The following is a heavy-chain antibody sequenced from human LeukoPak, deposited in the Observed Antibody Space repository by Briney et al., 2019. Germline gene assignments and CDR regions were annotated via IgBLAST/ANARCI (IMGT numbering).Heavy chain of an antibody. CDR3: ARSRYYYDSSGYRIGY. D-gene: IGHD3-22*01. J-gene: IGHJ4*02. CDR1: GGSISNYY. CDR2: IYYSGST. V-gene: IGHV4-59*01. Sequence: SETLSLTCTVSGGSISNYYWSWIRQSPGKGLEWIGYIYYSGSTNYNPSLKSRVTISVDTSKNQFSLKLSSVTAADTAVYYCARSRYYYDSSGYRIGYWGQGTLVTVSS.